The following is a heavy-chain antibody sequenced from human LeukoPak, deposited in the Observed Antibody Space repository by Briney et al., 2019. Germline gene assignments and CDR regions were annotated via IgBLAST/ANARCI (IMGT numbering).Heavy chain of an antibody. CDR2: IRNDGSDK. J-gene: IGHJ4*02. CDR1: GFTFSSYS. V-gene: IGHV3-30*02. D-gene: IGHD1-26*01. CDR3: AKAVGASQPFDY. Sequence: GGSLRLSCAASGFTFSSYSMNWVRQAPGKGLEWVAFIRNDGSDKYYGDSVKGRVTVSRDNSKNTLDLQMKSLRGEDTAVYYCAKAVGASQPFDYWGQGTLVTVSS.